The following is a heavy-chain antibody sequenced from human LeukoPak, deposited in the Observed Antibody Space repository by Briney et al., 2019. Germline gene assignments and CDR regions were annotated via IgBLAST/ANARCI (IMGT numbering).Heavy chain of an antibody. J-gene: IGHJ5*02. V-gene: IGHV3-23*01. CDR3: AKGRAGGWNGGDR. D-gene: IGHD1-1*01. Sequence: GGSLRLSCVVSGFTFSSCAMTWVRQAPGKGLEWVSAISGGGGGTTYYAESVKGRFTSSGDNSKNMVYLQMHSLRAEDTAIYFCAKGRAGGWNGGDRWGQGTLVTVSS. CDR1: GFTFSSCA. CDR2: ISGGGGGTT.